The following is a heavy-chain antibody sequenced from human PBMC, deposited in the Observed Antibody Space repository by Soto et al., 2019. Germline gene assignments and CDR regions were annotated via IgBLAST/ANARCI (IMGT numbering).Heavy chain of an antibody. CDR1: GFTVSSNY. D-gene: IGHD3-10*01. Sequence: GGSLRLSCAASGFTVSSNYMSWVRQAPGKGLEWVSVIYSGDSTYYADSVKGRFTISRDNSKTTLYLQMNSLRAEDTAVYYCAIDTRGVRQYYFAYPTQGTLDPV. CDR2: IYSGDST. J-gene: IGHJ4*02. V-gene: IGHV3-53*01. CDR3: AIDTRGVRQYYFAY.